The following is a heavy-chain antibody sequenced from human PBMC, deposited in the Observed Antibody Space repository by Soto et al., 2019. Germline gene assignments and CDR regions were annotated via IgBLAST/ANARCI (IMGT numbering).Heavy chain of an antibody. CDR3: AREGYCGGDCFLDY. CDR1: GFTVSSND. Sequence: EVQMVESGGGLVQPGGSLRLSCAASGFTVSSNDMNWVRQAPGKGLEWVSLIYSGGRTYYADSVKGRFTISRDNSRNTLYLQMTSLRAEDTAVYYCAREGYCGGDCFLDYWGQGALVTVSS. J-gene: IGHJ4*02. V-gene: IGHV3-66*01. CDR2: IYSGGRT. D-gene: IGHD2-21*02.